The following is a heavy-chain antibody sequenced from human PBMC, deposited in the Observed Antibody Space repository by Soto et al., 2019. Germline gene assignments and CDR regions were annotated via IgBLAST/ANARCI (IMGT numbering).Heavy chain of an antibody. D-gene: IGHD3-10*01. CDR3: TRDRAPGDWFDP. J-gene: IGHJ5*02. Sequence: GGSLRPSCTASGFTFGDYAMSCFRQAPGKGLEWVGFIRSKAYGGTTEYAASVKGRFTISRDDSKSIAYLQMNSLKTEDTAVYYCTRDRAPGDWFDPWGQGTLVTVSS. CDR1: GFTFGDYA. V-gene: IGHV3-49*03. CDR2: IRSKAYGGTT.